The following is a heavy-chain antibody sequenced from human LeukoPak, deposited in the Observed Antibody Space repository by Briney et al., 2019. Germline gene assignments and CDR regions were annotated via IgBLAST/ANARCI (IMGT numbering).Heavy chain of an antibody. CDR2: INPNSGGT. Sequence: ASVKVSCKASGYTFTGYYMHWVRQAPGQGLEWMGWINPNSGGTNYAQKFQGRVTMTRDTSISTAYMALSRLRSDDTAVYYCARLIYGDSPGYYFDYWGQGTLVTVSS. V-gene: IGHV1-2*02. CDR3: ARLIYGDSPGYYFDY. CDR1: GYTFTGYY. J-gene: IGHJ4*02. D-gene: IGHD4-17*01.